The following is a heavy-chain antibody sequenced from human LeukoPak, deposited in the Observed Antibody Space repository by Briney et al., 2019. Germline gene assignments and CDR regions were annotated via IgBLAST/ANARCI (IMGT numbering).Heavy chain of an antibody. J-gene: IGHJ4*02. V-gene: IGHV3-33*06. CDR1: GFTFSSYG. CDR2: IWYDGSTK. D-gene: IGHD2-2*01. Sequence: PGGSLRLSCAASGFTFSSYGMHWVRQAPGKGLDWVAVIWYDGSTKYYADSVKGRFTISRGNSYNTLYLQMNSLRAEDRAVYYCTKDRGAYCSSISCNTGFEYWGQGTLVTVSS. CDR3: TKDRGAYCSSISCNTGFEY.